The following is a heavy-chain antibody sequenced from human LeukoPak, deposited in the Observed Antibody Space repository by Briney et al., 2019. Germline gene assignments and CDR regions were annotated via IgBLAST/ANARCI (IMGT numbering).Heavy chain of an antibody. CDR3: ASYSSGWYPHFDY. Sequence: PGGSLRLSCAASGFTFSRYWMSWVRQAPGKGLEWVANIKEDGSEKYYVDSVKGRFTISRDNAKNSLYLQMNGLRAEDTAVYYCASYSSGWYPHFDYWGQGTLVTVSS. CDR1: GFTFSRYW. D-gene: IGHD6-19*01. J-gene: IGHJ4*02. CDR2: IKEDGSEK. V-gene: IGHV3-7*03.